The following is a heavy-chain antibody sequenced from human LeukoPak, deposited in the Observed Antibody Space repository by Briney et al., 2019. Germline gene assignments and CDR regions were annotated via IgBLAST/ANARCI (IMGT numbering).Heavy chain of an antibody. J-gene: IGHJ4*02. V-gene: IGHV3-11*05. CDR1: GFTFSGYY. D-gene: IGHD3-9*01. Sequence: PGGSLRLSCAASGFTFSGYYMSWIRQAPGKGLEWISYITSSSSYTNYADSVKGRFTISRDNAKKSLYLQMNSLRAEDTAVYYCARDYDILTGYFRGGFDYWGQGTLVTVSS. CDR3: ARDYDILTGYFRGGFDY. CDR2: ITSSSSYT.